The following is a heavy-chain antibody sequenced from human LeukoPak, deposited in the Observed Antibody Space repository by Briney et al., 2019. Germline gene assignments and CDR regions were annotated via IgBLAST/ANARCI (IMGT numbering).Heavy chain of an antibody. CDR2: INPNSGGT. CDR1: GYTFTGYY. V-gene: IGHV1-2*02. Sequence: GASVKVSCKASGYTFTGYYMHWVRQAPGQGLEWMGWINPNSGGTNYAQKFQGRVTMTRDTSISTAYMELSRLRSDDTAVYYCARPPPGYYDSSGYNSPWFDYWGQGTLVTVSS. CDR3: ARPPPGYYDSSGYNSPWFDY. D-gene: IGHD3-22*01. J-gene: IGHJ4*02.